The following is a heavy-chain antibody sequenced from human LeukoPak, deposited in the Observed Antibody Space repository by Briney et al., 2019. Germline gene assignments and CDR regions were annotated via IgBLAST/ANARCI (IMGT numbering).Heavy chain of an antibody. CDR1: GFTFSSYA. CDR3: AKDVYPGITMVRGVIDY. CDR2: ISGSGGST. J-gene: IGHJ4*02. V-gene: IGHV3-23*01. Sequence: PGGSLRPSCAASGFTFSSYAMSWVRQAPGKGLEWVSAISGSGGSTYYADSVKGRFTISRDNSKNTLYLQMNSLRAEDTAVYYCAKDVYPGITMVRGVIDYWGQGTLVTVSS. D-gene: IGHD3-10*01.